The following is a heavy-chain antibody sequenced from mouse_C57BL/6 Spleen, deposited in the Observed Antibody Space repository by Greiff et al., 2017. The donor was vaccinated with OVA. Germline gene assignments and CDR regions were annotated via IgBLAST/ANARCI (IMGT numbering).Heavy chain of an antibody. CDR3: ERAVQDWYFDV. CDR2: INPSSGYT. CDR1: GYTFTSYW. J-gene: IGHJ1*03. V-gene: IGHV1-7*01. Sequence: QVQLQQSGAELAKPGASVKLSCKASGYTFTSYWMHWVKQRPGQGLEWIGYINPSSGYTKYNQKFKDKATLTADKASSTAYMQLSSLTYEDSAVYYCERAVQDWYFDVWGTGTTVTVSA.